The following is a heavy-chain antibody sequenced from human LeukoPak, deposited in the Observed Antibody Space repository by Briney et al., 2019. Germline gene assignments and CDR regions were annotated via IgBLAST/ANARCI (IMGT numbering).Heavy chain of an antibody. D-gene: IGHD4-17*01. CDR1: GFSFDNHA. Sequence: GGSLRLSCAGSGFSFDNHAMTWVRQAPGKGLEWVSSISGNSDRTYYADSVKGRFAIFRDNSKNTVTLQMNSLRAEDTAVYSCAKGHGDYVPAEYLQHWGQGTLVTVSS. J-gene: IGHJ1*01. CDR2: ISGNSDRT. V-gene: IGHV3-23*01. CDR3: AKGHGDYVPAEYLQH.